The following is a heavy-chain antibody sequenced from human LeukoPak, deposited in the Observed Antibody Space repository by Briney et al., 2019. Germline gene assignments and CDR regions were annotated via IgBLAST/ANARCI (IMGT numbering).Heavy chain of an antibody. V-gene: IGHV1-69*06. Sequence: SVKVSCKASGGTFSSYAISWVRQAPGRGLEWMGGIITVFGTAKYAQKFQGRVTITAGKSTSTAYMELSSLRSEDTAIYYCAKDSDTCGGDCYSHFDYWGQGTLVTVSS. CDR3: AKDSDTCGGDCYSHFDY. J-gene: IGHJ4*02. CDR1: GGTFSSYA. D-gene: IGHD2-21*02. CDR2: IITVFGTA.